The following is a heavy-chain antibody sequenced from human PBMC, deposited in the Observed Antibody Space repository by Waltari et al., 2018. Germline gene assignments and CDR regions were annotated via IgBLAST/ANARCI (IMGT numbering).Heavy chain of an antibody. Sequence: EVQLVESGGGLVQPGGSLRLSCAASGFTFRSYAMSWVRQAPGKGREWVSAISGSGGSTYYADSVKGRFTISRDNSKNTLYLQMNSLRAEDTAVYYCAKGNYYDSSGYPDYWGQGTLVTVSS. J-gene: IGHJ4*02. D-gene: IGHD3-22*01. CDR2: ISGSGGST. V-gene: IGHV3-23*04. CDR3: AKGNYYDSSGYPDY. CDR1: GFTFRSYA.